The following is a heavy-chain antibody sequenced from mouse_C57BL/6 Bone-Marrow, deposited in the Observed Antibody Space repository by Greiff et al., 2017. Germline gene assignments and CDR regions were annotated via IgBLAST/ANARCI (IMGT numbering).Heavy chain of an antibody. CDR3: ARLYDGYYVDFDV. D-gene: IGHD2-3*01. J-gene: IGHJ1*03. Sequence: VQLQQPGAELVQPGASVKLSCKASGYTFTSYWMQWVKQRPGQGLEWIGEIDPSDSYTNYNQKFKGKATLTVDTSSSTAYMQLSSLTSEDSAVYYCARLYDGYYVDFDVWGTGTTVTVSS. CDR1: GYTFTSYW. CDR2: IDPSDSYT. V-gene: IGHV1-50*01.